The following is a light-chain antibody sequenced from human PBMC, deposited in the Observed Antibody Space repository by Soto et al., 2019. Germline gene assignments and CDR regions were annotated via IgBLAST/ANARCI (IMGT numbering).Light chain of an antibody. Sequence: EIVLTQSPAALSLSPGERATLSCRASQSVSSYLAWYQQKPGQAPGLLIYDASNRATGIPARFSGSGSGTDFTLTISSLEPEDFAVYYCQQRSNLLTFGRGTKVEIK. CDR2: DAS. J-gene: IGKJ4*01. CDR3: QQRSNLLT. CDR1: QSVSSY. V-gene: IGKV3-11*01.